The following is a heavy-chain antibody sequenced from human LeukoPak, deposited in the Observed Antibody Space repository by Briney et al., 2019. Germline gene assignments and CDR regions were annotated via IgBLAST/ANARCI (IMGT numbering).Heavy chain of an antibody. Sequence: GGSLRLSCAASGFSFSSYAMSWVRQAPGKGLEWVAAIGASGDSTYSADSVEGRFTISRDNSKSTLYLQMNSLRAEDTAIYYCAKDRGYSYGFDYWGQGTLVTVSS. CDR2: IGASGDST. D-gene: IGHD5-18*01. V-gene: IGHV3-23*01. J-gene: IGHJ4*02. CDR1: GFSFSSYA. CDR3: AKDRGYSYGFDY.